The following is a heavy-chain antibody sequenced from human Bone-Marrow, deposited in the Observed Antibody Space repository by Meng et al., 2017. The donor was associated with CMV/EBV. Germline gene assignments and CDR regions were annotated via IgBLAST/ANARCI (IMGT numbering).Heavy chain of an antibody. CDR2: IIPILGIA. D-gene: IGHD2-2*01. CDR1: GYTFTNYY. J-gene: IGHJ3*02. CDR3: ARSVCSSTSCYPPMWAFDI. Sequence: SVKVSCKASGYTFTNYYMHWVRQAPGQGLEWMGGIIPILGIANYAQKFQGRVTITADKSTSTAYMELSSLRSEDTAVYYCARSVCSSTSCYPPMWAFDIWGQGTMVTVSS. V-gene: IGHV1-69*10.